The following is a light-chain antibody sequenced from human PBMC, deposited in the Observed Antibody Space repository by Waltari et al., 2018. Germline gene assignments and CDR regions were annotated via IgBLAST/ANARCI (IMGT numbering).Light chain of an antibody. V-gene: IGLV1-47*01. J-gene: IGLJ3*02. Sequence: QSALTQPPSASGTPGQRVTISCSGSRSNVGNNYVNWYQQLPGTAPKLLIYRNNQRPSGVPDRFSGSKSGTSASLAISGLRSEDEADYYCAAWDDSLSGRVFGGGTKVTVL. CDR1: RSNVGNNY. CDR2: RNN. CDR3: AAWDDSLSGRV.